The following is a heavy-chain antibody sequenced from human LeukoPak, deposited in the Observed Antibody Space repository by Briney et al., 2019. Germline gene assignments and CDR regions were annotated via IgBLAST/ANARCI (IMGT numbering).Heavy chain of an antibody. D-gene: IGHD6-19*01. CDR3: ARSRGWSPFDY. Sequence: SETLSLTCTVSGGSISSYYWSWIRQPPGKGLEWIGYIYYSGSTNYNPSLKSRATISLDTSKNQFSLKLSSVTAADTAVYYCARSRGWSPFDYWGQGTLVTVSS. CDR1: GGSISSYY. V-gene: IGHV4-59*08. CDR2: IYYSGST. J-gene: IGHJ4*02.